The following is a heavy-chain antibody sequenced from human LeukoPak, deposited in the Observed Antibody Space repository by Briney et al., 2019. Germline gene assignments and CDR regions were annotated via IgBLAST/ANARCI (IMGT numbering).Heavy chain of an antibody. D-gene: IGHD2-8*01. Sequence: SQTLSLTCTVSGGPISSGSYYWSWIRQPAGKGLEWIGRIYTSGSTNYHPYLKVRVTISVDTSKNQFSLKLSSVTAADTAVYYCAREVYAIHYYYYYGMDVWGEGTTVTVSS. V-gene: IGHV4-61*02. CDR1: GGPISSGSYY. CDR3: AREVYAIHYYYYYGMDV. J-gene: IGHJ6*04. CDR2: IYTSGST.